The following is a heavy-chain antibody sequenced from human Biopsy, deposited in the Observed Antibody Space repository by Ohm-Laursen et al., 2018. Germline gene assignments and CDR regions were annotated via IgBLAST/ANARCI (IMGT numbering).Heavy chain of an antibody. D-gene: IGHD3/OR15-3a*01. CDR1: GGSISSYY. CDR3: ARGTGKYYVYGAFDI. J-gene: IGHJ3*02. V-gene: IGHV4-59*12. Sequence: SDTLSLTCTVSGGSISSYYWMWIRQPPGKGLEWIGYIHHAQSATYSLSLKSQVTMSVDTSKNQFSLKLRSVTAADTAVYYCARGTGKYYVYGAFDIWGQGTMVTVSS. CDR2: IHHAQSA.